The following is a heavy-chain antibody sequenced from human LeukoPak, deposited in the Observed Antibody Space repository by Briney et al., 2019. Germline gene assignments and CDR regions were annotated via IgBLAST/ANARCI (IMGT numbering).Heavy chain of an antibody. CDR1: GYTFTSYD. J-gene: IGHJ4*02. Sequence: GASVKVSCKASGYTFTSYDINWVRQATGQGLEWMGWMNPNSGNTGYAQKFQGRVTMTRNTSISTAYMELSRLRSDDTAVYYCARDGPHQYCSGGSCYLHYFDYWGQGTLVTVSS. V-gene: IGHV1-8*01. CDR3: ARDGPHQYCSGGSCYLHYFDY. D-gene: IGHD2-15*01. CDR2: MNPNSGNT.